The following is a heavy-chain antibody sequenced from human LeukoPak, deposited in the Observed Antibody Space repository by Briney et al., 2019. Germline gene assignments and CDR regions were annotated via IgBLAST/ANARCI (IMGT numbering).Heavy chain of an antibody. CDR3: ANGYSYGRFDY. J-gene: IGHJ4*02. CDR1: GGSISSYY. CDR2: IYTSGST. D-gene: IGHD5-18*01. Sequence: SETLSLTCTVSGGSISSYYWSWIRQPAGKGLEWIGRIYTSGSTNYNPSLKSRVTMSVDTSKNQFSLKLSSVSAADTAVYYCANGYSYGRFDYWGQGTLVTVSS. V-gene: IGHV4-4*07.